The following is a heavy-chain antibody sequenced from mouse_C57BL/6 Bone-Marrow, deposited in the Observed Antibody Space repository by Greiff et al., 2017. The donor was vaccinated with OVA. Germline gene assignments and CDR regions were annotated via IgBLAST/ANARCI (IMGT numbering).Heavy chain of an antibody. CDR2: IYPSDSET. CDR3: ARDKFITTAYYGIDY. V-gene: IGHV1-61*01. D-gene: IGHD1-1*01. J-gene: IGHJ4*01. CDR1: GYTFTSYW. Sequence: QVQLQQPGAELVRPGSSVKLSCKASGYTFTSYWLEWVKQRPGQGLEWIGNIYPSDSETHYNQKFKDKATLTVDKSSSAAYIQLSSLTSVDSAVYNCARDKFITTAYYGIDYWGQETSITVSS.